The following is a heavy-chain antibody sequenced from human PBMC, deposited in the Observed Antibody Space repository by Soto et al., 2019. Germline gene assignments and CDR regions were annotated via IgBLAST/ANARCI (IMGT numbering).Heavy chain of an antibody. D-gene: IGHD6-6*01. V-gene: IGHV5-51*01. CDR2: IYPGDSDT. Sequence: PGESLKISCKGSGYSLTSYWIGWVRQMPGKGLEWMGIIYPGDSDTRYSPSFQGQVTISADKSISTAYLQWSSLKASDTAMYYCARQGEYSSSAPYYYYYVMDVWGQGTTVTVS. CDR3: ARQGEYSSSAPYYYYYVMDV. CDR1: GYSLTSYW. J-gene: IGHJ6*02.